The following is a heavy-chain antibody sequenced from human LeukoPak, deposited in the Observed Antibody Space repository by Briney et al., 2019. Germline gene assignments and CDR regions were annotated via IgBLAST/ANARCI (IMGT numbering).Heavy chain of an antibody. D-gene: IGHD2/OR15-2a*01. CDR2: IYYSGST. CDR3: ARGRSRIRLFDY. V-gene: IGHV4-39*01. Sequence: SETLSLTCTVSGGSISSSSYYWGWIRQPPGKGLEWIGSIYYSGSTYYNPSLKSRVTISVDTSKNQFSLKLSSVTAADTAVYYCARGRSRIRLFDYWGQGTLVTVSS. CDR1: GGSISSSSYY. J-gene: IGHJ4*02.